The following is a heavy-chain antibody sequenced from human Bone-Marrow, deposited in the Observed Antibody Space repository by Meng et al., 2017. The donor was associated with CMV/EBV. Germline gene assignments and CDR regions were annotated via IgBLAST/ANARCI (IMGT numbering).Heavy chain of an antibody. CDR2: ISSSSSYI. Sequence: GESLKISCAASGFTFSSYSMNWVRQAPGKGLEWVSSISSSSSYIYYADSVKGRFTISRDNAKNSLYLQMNSLRAEDTAVYYCARTVAGTGSAGFDPWGQGTLVTGSS. CDR1: GFTFSSYS. J-gene: IGHJ5*02. V-gene: IGHV3-21*01. CDR3: ARTVAGTGSAGFDP. D-gene: IGHD6-19*01.